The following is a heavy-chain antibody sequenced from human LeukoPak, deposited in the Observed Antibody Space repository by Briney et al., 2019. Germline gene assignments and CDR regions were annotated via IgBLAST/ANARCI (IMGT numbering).Heavy chain of an antibody. Sequence: GGSLRLSCAASGFTVSSNYMSWVRQAPGKGLEWVSAISGSGGSTYYADSVKGRFTISRDNSKNTLYLQMNSLRAEDTAVYYCAKGGDLNTYYYDSSGYYFGYWGQGTLVIVSS. CDR2: ISGSGGST. CDR3: AKGGDLNTYYYDSSGYYFGY. J-gene: IGHJ4*02. CDR1: GFTVSSNY. V-gene: IGHV3-23*01. D-gene: IGHD3-22*01.